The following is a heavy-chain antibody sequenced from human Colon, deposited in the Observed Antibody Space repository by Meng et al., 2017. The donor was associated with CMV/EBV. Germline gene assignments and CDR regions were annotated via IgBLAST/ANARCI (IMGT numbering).Heavy chain of an antibody. Sequence: GESLKISCAASGFTFSSYAMHWVRQAPGKGLEWVAVISYDGSNKYYADSVKGRFTISRDNSKNTLYLQMNILRAEDTAVYYCARVYGMDVWGQGTTVTVSS. CDR3: ARVYGMDV. J-gene: IGHJ6*02. CDR2: ISYDGSNK. CDR1: GFTFSSYA. V-gene: IGHV3-30*04.